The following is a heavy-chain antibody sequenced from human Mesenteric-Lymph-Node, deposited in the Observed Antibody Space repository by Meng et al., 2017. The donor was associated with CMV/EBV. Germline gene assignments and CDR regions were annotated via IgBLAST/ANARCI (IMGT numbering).Heavy chain of an antibody. V-gene: IGHV3-53*01. CDR2: IYSGGST. CDR3: ARMNRAAQYDWFDP. J-gene: IGHJ5*02. D-gene: IGHD6-25*01. Sequence: GGSLRLSCAASGFTVSSNYMTWVRQPPGKGLEWVSSIYSGGSTYYADSVKGRFTISRDNSKNTLYLQMNSLAAEDTAIYYCARMNRAAQYDWFDPWGPGTLVTVSS. CDR1: GFTVSSNY.